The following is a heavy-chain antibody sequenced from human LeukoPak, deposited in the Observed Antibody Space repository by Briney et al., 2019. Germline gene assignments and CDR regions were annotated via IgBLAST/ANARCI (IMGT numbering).Heavy chain of an antibody. J-gene: IGHJ4*02. V-gene: IGHV1-2*02. CDR1: GYTFTGYY. D-gene: IGHD2-15*01. CDR2: INPNSGGT. CDR3: ARERPRAATFDY. Sequence: ASVKVSCKASGYTFTGYYMHWVRQAPGQGLEWMGWINPNSGGTNYAQEFQGRVTMTRDTSISTAYMELSRLRSDDTAVYYCARERPRAATFDYWGQGTLVTASS.